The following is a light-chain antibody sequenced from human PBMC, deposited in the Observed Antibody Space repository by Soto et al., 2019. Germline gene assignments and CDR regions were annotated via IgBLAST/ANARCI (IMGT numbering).Light chain of an antibody. CDR2: EVR. CDR1: MRDVGAYNL. J-gene: IGLJ3*02. V-gene: IGLV2-14*01. Sequence: QSALTQPASVSGSAGQSITISCSGTMRDVGAYNLASWYHQHPGTAPNLIIYEVRKRPSGISSRFSGSRSGNTASLTISGLQSEDEGDYYCSAYTARSTLVFGGGTKVTVL. CDR3: SAYTARSTLV.